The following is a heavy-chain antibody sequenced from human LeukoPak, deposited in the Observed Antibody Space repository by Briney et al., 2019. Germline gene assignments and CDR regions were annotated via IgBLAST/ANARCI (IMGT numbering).Heavy chain of an antibody. Sequence: ASVKASCKASGYTFTSYDINWVRQATGQGLEWMGWMNPNSGNTGYAQKFQGRVTMTRNTSISTAYMELSSLRSEDTAVYYCARTLGRDGAFDIWGQGTMVTVSS. D-gene: IGHD3-10*01. CDR1: GYTFTSYD. J-gene: IGHJ3*02. CDR3: ARTLGRDGAFDI. V-gene: IGHV1-8*02. CDR2: MNPNSGNT.